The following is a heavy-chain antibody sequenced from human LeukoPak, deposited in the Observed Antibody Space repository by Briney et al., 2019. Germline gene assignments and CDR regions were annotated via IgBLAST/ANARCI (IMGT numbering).Heavy chain of an antibody. V-gene: IGHV3-74*01. CDR2: IKSDGSST. D-gene: IGHD4-17*01. CDR1: GFTFSTYW. CDR3: AREPSMVTMDY. J-gene: IGHJ4*02. Sequence: GGSLRLSCAASGFTFSTYWMHWVRQAPGKGLVWVSRIKSDGSSTSYADSVKGRFTVSRDNAKNTLYLQMNSLRAEDTAVYYCAREPSMVTMDYWGQGTLVTVSS.